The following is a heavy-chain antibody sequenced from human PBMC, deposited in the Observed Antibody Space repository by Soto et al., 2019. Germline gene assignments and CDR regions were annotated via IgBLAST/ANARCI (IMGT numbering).Heavy chain of an antibody. CDR1: GFTFSSYA. CDR2: ISGSGGST. V-gene: IGHV3-23*01. J-gene: IGHJ4*02. D-gene: IGHD6-13*01. Sequence: GGSLRLSCAASGFTFSSYAMSWVRQAPGKGLEWVSAISGSGGSTYYADSVKGRFTISRDNSKNTLYLQMNSLRAEDTAVYYCAKGYSSSWYRGNYFDYWGQGTLVTVSS. CDR3: AKGYSSSWYRGNYFDY.